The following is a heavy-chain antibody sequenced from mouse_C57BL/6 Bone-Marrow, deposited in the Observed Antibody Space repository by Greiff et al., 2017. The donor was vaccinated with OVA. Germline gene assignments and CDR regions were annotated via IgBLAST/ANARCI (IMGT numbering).Heavy chain of an antibody. V-gene: IGHV5-9*01. Sequence: EVQVVESGGGLVKPGGSLKLSCAASGFTFSSYTMSWVRQTQEKRLEWVATISGGGGNTYYPDSVKGRFTISRDNAKNTLYLQMSSLRSEDTALYYCARRRWLPNAMDYWGQGTSVTVSS. CDR2: ISGGGGNT. D-gene: IGHD2-3*01. CDR1: GFTFSSYT. J-gene: IGHJ4*01. CDR3: ARRRWLPNAMDY.